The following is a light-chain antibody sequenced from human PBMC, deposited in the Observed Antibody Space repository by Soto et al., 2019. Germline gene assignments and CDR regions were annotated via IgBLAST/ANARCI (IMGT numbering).Light chain of an antibody. V-gene: IGKV3-20*01. CDR1: QSISSRS. Sequence: EIVLTQSPDTLSLSPGERVTLSCRASQSISSRSLAWYQQKPGQAPRLLIYYAATRATGIPDRFSGSGSGTDFTLTISRLEPEDFAVYYCQQYGSSPTWTFGQGTKVEI. CDR2: YAA. J-gene: IGKJ1*01. CDR3: QQYGSSPTWT.